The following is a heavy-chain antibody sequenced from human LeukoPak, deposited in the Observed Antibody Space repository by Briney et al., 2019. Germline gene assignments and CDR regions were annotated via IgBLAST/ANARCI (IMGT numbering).Heavy chain of an antibody. Sequence: PETRSLTCTVSGDSISNHYWSWIRQPPGKGLVWIGYIFYSGNTHYNPSLKSRVTMSVDTSKNQFSLRLSSVTPADTAVYYCARDRGEGIVGTFDYWGQGTLVTVSS. V-gene: IGHV4-59*11. D-gene: IGHD1-26*01. CDR1: GDSISNHY. J-gene: IGHJ4*02. CDR2: IFYSGNT. CDR3: ARDRGEGIVGTFDY.